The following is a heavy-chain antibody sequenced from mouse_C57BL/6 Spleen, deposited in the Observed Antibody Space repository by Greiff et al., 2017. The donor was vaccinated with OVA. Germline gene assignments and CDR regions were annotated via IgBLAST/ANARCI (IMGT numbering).Heavy chain of an antibody. CDR2: IDPETGGT. D-gene: IGHD1-1*01. CDR3: KRSENYYCSSERVDDMDT. CDR1: GYTFTDYE. V-gene: IGHV1-15*01. J-gene: IGHJ4*01. Sequence: QVQLQQSGAELVRPGASVTLSCKASGYTFTDYEMHWVKQTPVHGLEWIGAIDPETGGTAYNQKFKGKAILTADKSSSTAYMELRSLTSEDSAVYYCKRSENYYCSSERVDDMDTWGQGTSVTVSS.